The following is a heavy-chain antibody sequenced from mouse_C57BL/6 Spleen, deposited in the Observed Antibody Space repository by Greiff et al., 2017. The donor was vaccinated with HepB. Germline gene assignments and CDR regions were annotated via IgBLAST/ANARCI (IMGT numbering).Heavy chain of an antibody. Sequence: EVKVVESGGGLVKPGGSLNLSCAASGFTFSSSAMSWVRQTPEKRREWVATISDGGSYTYYPDNVKGRFTISRDNAKNNLYLQMSHLKSEDTAMYSCAKWACYYGSRWFAYWGQGTLVTVSA. D-gene: IGHD1-1*01. CDR3: AKWACYYGSRWFAY. CDR2: ISDGGSYT. J-gene: IGHJ3*01. V-gene: IGHV5-4*03. CDR1: GFTFSSSA.